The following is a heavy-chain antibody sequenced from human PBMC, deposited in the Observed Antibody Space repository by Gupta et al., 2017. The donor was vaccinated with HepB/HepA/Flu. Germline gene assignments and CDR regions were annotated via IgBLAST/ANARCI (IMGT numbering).Heavy chain of an antibody. J-gene: IGHJ4*02. Sequence: QVQLVQSGAEVKKPGASVKVSCKASGYTFTGYYMHWVRQAPGQGLEWMGWINPNSGGTNYAQKFQGRVTMTRDTSISTAYMELSRLRSDDTAVYYCARATGITIFGVATPHELSFDYWGQGTLVTVSS. CDR1: GYTFTGYY. V-gene: IGHV1-2*02. CDR3: ARATGITIFGVATPHELSFDY. D-gene: IGHD3-3*01. CDR2: INPNSGGT.